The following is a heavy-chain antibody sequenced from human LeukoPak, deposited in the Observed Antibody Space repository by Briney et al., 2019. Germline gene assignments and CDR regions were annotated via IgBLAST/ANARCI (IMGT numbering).Heavy chain of an antibody. Sequence: GGSLRLSCAASGFTFSSYAMHWVRQAPGKGLEYVSAISSNGGSTYYANSVKGRFTISRDNSKNTLYLQMGSLRAEDMAVYYCARNLRPGYSAYESLAYWGQGTQVTVSS. V-gene: IGHV3-64*01. CDR2: ISSNGGST. J-gene: IGHJ4*02. CDR3: ARNLRPGYSAYESLAY. CDR1: GFTFSSYA. D-gene: IGHD6-13*01.